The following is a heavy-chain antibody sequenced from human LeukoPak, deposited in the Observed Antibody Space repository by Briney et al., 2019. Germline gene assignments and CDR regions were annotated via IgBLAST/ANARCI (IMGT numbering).Heavy chain of an antibody. V-gene: IGHV3-23*01. CDR3: AKALYGGNTV. Sequence: PGGSLTLSCAASGFTFSTYAMGWVRQAPGEGLRWVSSISGNGVTTYYADSVKGRFTISRDNSKNTLYLQMNSLRAEDTALCYCAKALYGGNTVWGQGTLVTVSS. J-gene: IGHJ4*02. D-gene: IGHD4-23*01. CDR2: ISGNGVTT. CDR1: GFTFSTYA.